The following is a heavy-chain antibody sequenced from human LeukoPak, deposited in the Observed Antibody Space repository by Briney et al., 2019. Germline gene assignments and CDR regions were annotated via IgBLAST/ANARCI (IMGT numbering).Heavy chain of an antibody. Sequence: SETLSLTCTVSGGSISSSSYYWGWIRQPPGKGLEWIGSIYYSGSTYYNPSLKSRLTISVDTSKNQFSLKLSSVTAADTAVYYCARGSSGWYEWGQGTPVTVSS. J-gene: IGHJ4*02. CDR1: GGSISSSSYY. CDR2: IYYSGST. D-gene: IGHD6-19*01. CDR3: ARGSSGWYE. V-gene: IGHV4-39*01.